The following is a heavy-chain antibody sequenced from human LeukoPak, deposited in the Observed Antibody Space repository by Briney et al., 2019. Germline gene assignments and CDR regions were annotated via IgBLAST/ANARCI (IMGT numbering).Heavy chain of an antibody. V-gene: IGHV4-38-2*01. J-gene: IGHJ5*02. D-gene: IGHD6-19*01. CDR3: ARAVTGPRFDP. CDR2: ISHSGST. Sequence: PPETLSLTCVVSNYSISSDNYWGWIRQSPGKGLEWIGSISHSGSTYYNPSLQSRVTISVDTSKNQFSLNLTSVTTTDTALYYRARAVTGPRFDPWGQGTLVTVSS. CDR1: NYSISSDNY.